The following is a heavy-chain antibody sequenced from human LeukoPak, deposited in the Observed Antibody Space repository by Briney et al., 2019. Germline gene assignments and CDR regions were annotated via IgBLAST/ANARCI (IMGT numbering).Heavy chain of an antibody. D-gene: IGHD4-11*01. V-gene: IGHV3-7*01. J-gene: IGHJ4*02. CDR3: GRARDYSSF. CDR1: GFTFSKYW. CDR2: MKQDGSEK. Sequence: GGSLRLSCAASGFTFSKYWMNWVRQAPGKGLEWVADMKQDGSEKYYVDSVRGRFTISRDNAKNSLYLQMNSLRDEDTAVYFCGRARDYSSFWGQGTLVTVSS.